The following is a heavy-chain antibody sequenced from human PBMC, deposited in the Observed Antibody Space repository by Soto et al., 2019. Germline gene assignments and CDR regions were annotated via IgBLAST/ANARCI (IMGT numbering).Heavy chain of an antibody. Sequence: GGSLRLSCAAPGFTFSNYAMNWVRQAPGKGLEWVSGIGSSGGGTYYVGSVRGRFTISRDNSKNTLYLQMNSLRAEDTAVYYCAKDWEDYVQLADSWGQGTLVTVSS. V-gene: IGHV3-23*01. CDR1: GFTFSNYA. D-gene: IGHD3-10*02. CDR2: IGSSGGGT. J-gene: IGHJ5*01. CDR3: AKDWEDYVQLADS.